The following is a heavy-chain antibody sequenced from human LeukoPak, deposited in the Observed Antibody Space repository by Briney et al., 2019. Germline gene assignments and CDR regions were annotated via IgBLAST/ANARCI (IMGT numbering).Heavy chain of an antibody. V-gene: IGHV1-24*01. CDR3: ATVLVYCSGGSCYLDY. Sequence: ASVKVSCNVSGDTLTELSMEGVRQAPGKGLEWMGTFDPEDGKAIYAQKFQGRVTMTADTSSDTAYMELSSLTSEDTAVYYCATVLVYCSGGSCYLDYWGQGTLVTVSS. CDR1: GDTLTELS. CDR2: FDPEDGKA. D-gene: IGHD2-15*01. J-gene: IGHJ4*02.